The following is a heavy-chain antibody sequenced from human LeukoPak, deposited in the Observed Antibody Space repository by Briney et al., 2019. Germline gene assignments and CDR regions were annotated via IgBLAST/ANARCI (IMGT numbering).Heavy chain of an antibody. CDR2: IYSCGST. V-gene: IGHV3-66*02. CDR1: GFTVSSNY. J-gene: IGHJ3*02. Sequence: GGSLRLSCAASGFTVSSNYMNWVRQAPGKGLEWVSVIYSCGSTYYADSVKGRFTISRDNSRNTLYLQMNSLRDEDTAVYYCATPYYDFWSGYYKRGVRGADAFDIWGQGTMVTVSS. CDR3: ATPYYDFWSGYYKRGVRGADAFDI. D-gene: IGHD3-3*01.